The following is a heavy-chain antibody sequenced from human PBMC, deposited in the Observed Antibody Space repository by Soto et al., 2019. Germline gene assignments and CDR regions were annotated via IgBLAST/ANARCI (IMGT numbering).Heavy chain of an antibody. CDR2: IYYSGST. Sequence: PSETLSLTCTASGGSISSGGYYWSWIRQHPGKGLEWIGYIYYSGSTYYNPSLKSRVTISVDTSKNQFSLKLSSVTAADTAVYYCARSTRQWAGDFDYWGQGTLVTV. D-gene: IGHD1-26*01. V-gene: IGHV4-31*03. J-gene: IGHJ4*02. CDR1: GGSISSGGYY. CDR3: ARSTRQWAGDFDY.